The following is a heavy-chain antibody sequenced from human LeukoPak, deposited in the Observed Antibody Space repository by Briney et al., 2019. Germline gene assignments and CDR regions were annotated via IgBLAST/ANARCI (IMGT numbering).Heavy chain of an antibody. CDR3: AKDLLGLTSFDY. Sequence: GGSLRLSCAASGFTFSSYAVSWVRQAPGKGLEWVSAISGSGGSTYYADSVKGRFTISRDNSKNTLYLQMNSLRAEDTAVYYCAKDLLGLTSFDYWGQGTLVTVSS. V-gene: IGHV3-23*01. D-gene: IGHD4/OR15-4a*01. CDR2: ISGSGGST. CDR1: GFTFSSYA. J-gene: IGHJ4*02.